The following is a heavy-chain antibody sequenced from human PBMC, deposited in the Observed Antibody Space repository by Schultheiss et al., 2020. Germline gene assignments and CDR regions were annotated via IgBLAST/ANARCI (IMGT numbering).Heavy chain of an antibody. V-gene: IGHV4-39*07. Sequence: SETLSLNCTVSGGSISSSSYYWGWIRQPPGKGLEWIGSIYYSGSTNYNPSLKSRVTISVDTSKNQFSLKLSSVTAADTAVYYCARLGWLPAAAFDYWGQGTLGTVSS. D-gene: IGHD5-12*01. CDR1: GGSISSSSYY. CDR2: IYYSGST. CDR3: ARLGWLPAAAFDY. J-gene: IGHJ4*02.